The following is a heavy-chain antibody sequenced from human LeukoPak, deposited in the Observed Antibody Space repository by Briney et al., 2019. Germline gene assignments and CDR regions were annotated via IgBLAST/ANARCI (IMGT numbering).Heavy chain of an antibody. CDR2: FYSGGNT. Sequence: GGSLRLSCVASGFTVSTNYMSWVRQAPGKGLEWVSVFYSGGNTYYADSVKGRFTISRDTSKNTLYLQMDSLRAEDTAVYYCARGGGAYCGDDRRRTFDYWGQGTLVTVSS. CDR3: ARGGGAYCGDDRRRTFDY. V-gene: IGHV3-53*01. CDR1: GFTVSTNY. J-gene: IGHJ4*02. D-gene: IGHD2-21*02.